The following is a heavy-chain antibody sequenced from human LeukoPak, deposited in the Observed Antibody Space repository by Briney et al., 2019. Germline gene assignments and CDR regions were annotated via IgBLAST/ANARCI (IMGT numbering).Heavy chain of an antibody. CDR1: GYTFTGYY. D-gene: IGHD3-3*01. CDR3: ARAPTYYDFWSGPIPFDY. V-gene: IGHV1-2*02. Sequence: GASVKVSCKASGYTFTGYYMHWVRQAPGQGLEWMGWINPNSGGTNYAQKFQGRVTMTRDMSTSTAYMELRSLRSDDTAVYYCARAPTYYDFWSGPIPFDYWGQGTLVTVSS. J-gene: IGHJ4*02. CDR2: INPNSGGT.